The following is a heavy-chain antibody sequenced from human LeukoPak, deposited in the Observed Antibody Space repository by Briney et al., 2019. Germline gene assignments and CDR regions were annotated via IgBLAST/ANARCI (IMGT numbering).Heavy chain of an antibody. D-gene: IGHD2-2*03. Sequence: GGSLRLSCAASGFTFSSYAMHWVRQAPGKGLEWVAVISYDGSNKYYADSVKGRFTISRDNSKNTPYLQMNSLRAEDTALYYCAKDMGIVVVPAAHDRYGMDVWGQGTTVTVSS. CDR2: ISYDGSNK. J-gene: IGHJ6*02. CDR3: AKDMGIVVVPAAHDRYGMDV. CDR1: GFTFSSYA. V-gene: IGHV3-30-3*01.